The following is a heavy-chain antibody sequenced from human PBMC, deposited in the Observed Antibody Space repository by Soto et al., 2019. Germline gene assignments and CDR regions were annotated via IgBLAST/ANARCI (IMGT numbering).Heavy chain of an antibody. Sequence: GGSLRLSCAPSGFTFISYAMSWVGQSPGKGVEWVSANSGSGGNPSYQDPVKGSFNNSRDNSKMQLNLQKNTLRAKDTAVNYYAKGSYDFWGGGGMDVWGQGTTVTVSS. V-gene: IGHV3-23*01. CDR2: NSGSGGNP. CDR1: GFTFISYA. D-gene: IGHD3-3*01. CDR3: AKGSYDFWGGGGMDV. J-gene: IGHJ6*02.